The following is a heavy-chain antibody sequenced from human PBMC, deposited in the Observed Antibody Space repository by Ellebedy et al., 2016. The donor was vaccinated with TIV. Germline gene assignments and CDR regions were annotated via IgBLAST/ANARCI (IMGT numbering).Heavy chain of an antibody. V-gene: IGHV1-46*01. D-gene: IGHD2-2*01. J-gene: IGHJ4*02. Sequence: AASVKVSCKASGYTFTSYYMHWVRQAPGQGLEWMGIFNPSDGTTTYAPQFQGRVSMTRDTSTSTVYVELGSLRSDDTAVYYCARGSPSGMYHLDSWGQGTLITVSS. CDR3: ARGSPSGMYHLDS. CDR1: GYTFTSYY. CDR2: FNPSDGTT.